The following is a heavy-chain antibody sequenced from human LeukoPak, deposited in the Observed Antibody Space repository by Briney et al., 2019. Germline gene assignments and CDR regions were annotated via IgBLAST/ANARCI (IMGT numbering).Heavy chain of an antibody. CDR2: ISSSSSYI. Sequence: RGSLRLSCAPSGFTSSSYSMSWVRQAPQEGLGWVSSISSSSSYIYYADSVKGRFTIARDNAKNSLYLQMNSLRAEDTAVYYCAVSSGWSGAFDIWGQGTMVTVSS. CDR1: GFTSSSYS. D-gene: IGHD6-19*01. V-gene: IGHV3-21*01. J-gene: IGHJ3*02. CDR3: AVSSGWSGAFDI.